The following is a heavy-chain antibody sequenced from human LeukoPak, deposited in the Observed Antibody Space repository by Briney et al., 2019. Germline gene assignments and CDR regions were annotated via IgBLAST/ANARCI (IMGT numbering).Heavy chain of an antibody. V-gene: IGHV4-34*01. D-gene: IGHD6-13*01. Sequence: PSETLSLTCAVSGVSFSGYYWSWIRQPPGKGLEWIGKINHSGSTNYNPSLKSRVTISVDTSKNQFSLKLSSVTAADTAVYYCARFGRIAAAGTGYYYYMDVWGKGTTVTVSS. CDR3: ARFGRIAAAGTGYYYYMDV. CDR1: GVSFSGYY. J-gene: IGHJ6*03. CDR2: INHSGST.